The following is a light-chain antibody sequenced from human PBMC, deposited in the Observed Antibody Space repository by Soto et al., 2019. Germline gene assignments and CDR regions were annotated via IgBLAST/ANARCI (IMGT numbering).Light chain of an antibody. J-gene: IGKJ2*01. CDR2: LGS. CDR1: QSLLHSNGYNY. Sequence: DLVMTQSPLSLPVTPGEPASISCRSSQSLLHSNGYNYLDWYVQKTGQSPQLLIYLGSNRASGVTDRFSGSGSGTDFTLKISRVEAEDVGVYYCMQALQTPYTFGQGTKLEIK. CDR3: MQALQTPYT. V-gene: IGKV2-28*01.